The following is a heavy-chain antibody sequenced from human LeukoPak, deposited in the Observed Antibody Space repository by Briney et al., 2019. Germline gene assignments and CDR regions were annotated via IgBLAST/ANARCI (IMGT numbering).Heavy chain of an antibody. CDR1: GFTHSNYW. V-gene: IGHV3-21*06. D-gene: IGHD1-26*01. CDR3: ARMTAQSGRYEVFIDH. CDR2: ISGSNSYI. Sequence: RPGGSLRLSCAASGFTHSNYWMTWVRQAPGKGLEWVSSISGSNSYIYYADSVKGRYTISRDNAKNSLYLQMNSLRAEDTAVYYCARMTAQSGRYEVFIDHWGQGTLVTVSS. J-gene: IGHJ4*02.